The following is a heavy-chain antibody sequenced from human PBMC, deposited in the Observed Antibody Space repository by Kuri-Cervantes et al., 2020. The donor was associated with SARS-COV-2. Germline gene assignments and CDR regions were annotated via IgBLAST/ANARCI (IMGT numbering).Heavy chain of an antibody. CDR1: GFTFNSYA. D-gene: IGHD5-12*01. J-gene: IGHJ6*03. CDR2: ISGSGDSI. V-gene: IGHV3-23*01. CDR3: AKVAGLRLVYYYYYMDV. Sequence: GESLKISCAASGFTFNSYAMTWVRRAPGKGLEWVSVISGSGDSIYYADSVKGRFTISRDNSKNTLYLQMNSLRAEDTAVYYCAKVAGLRLVYYYYYMDVWGKGTTVTVSS.